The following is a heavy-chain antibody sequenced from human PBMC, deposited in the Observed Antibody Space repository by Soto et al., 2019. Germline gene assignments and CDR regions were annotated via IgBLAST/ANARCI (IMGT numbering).Heavy chain of an antibody. V-gene: IGHV1-3*01. D-gene: IGHD1-7*01. Sequence: QVQLVQSGAEVKKPGASVKVSCKASGYTFTSYAMHWVRQAPGQRLEWMGWINAGNGNTKYSQKFQGRVTITRDTSASTDYMELSSLRSEDTAVYYCARGGNYETPSSLDYWGQGTLVTVSS. CDR2: INAGNGNT. CDR1: GYTFTSYA. J-gene: IGHJ4*02. CDR3: ARGGNYETPSSLDY.